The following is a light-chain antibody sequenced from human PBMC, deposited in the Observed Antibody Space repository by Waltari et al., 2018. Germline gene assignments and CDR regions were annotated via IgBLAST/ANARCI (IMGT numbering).Light chain of an antibody. CDR3: MQALQVPPT. V-gene: IGKV2-28*01. CDR1: QSLLHSNGYNY. CDR2: LGS. J-gene: IGKJ4*01. Sequence: DIVMTQSPLSLPVTPGEPASISCRSSQSLLHSNGYNYLDWYLQKPGQSPHLLIYLGSIRASGVPDRFSGSGSGTDFTLKISRVEAEDVGVYYCMQALQVPPTFGGGTKVEIK.